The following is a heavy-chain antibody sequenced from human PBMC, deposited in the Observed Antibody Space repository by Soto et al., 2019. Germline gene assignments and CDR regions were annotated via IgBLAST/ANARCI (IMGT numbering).Heavy chain of an antibody. J-gene: IGHJ6*02. CDR2: ISYDGSNK. D-gene: IGHD5-12*01. Sequence: GGSLRLSCAASGFTFSSYAMHWVRQAPGKGLEWVAVISYDGSNKYYADSVKGRFTISRDNSKNTLYLQMNSLRAEDTAVYYCARRWLADSMDVWGQGTTVTVSS. CDR1: GFTFSSYA. CDR3: ARRWLADSMDV. V-gene: IGHV3-30-3*01.